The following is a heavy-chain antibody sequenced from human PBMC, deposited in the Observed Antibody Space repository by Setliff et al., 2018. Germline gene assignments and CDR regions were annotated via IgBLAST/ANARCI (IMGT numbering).Heavy chain of an antibody. Sequence: ASVKVSCKASGYTFTNYDINWVRQATGQGLEWMGWINPNSGNTGYARNFQGRVTMTRNTSISTAYMELSSLRFEDTAVYYCARGPRHNFWSGYYLVAVNYWGQGTLVTVSS. J-gene: IGHJ4*02. CDR2: INPNSGNT. D-gene: IGHD3-3*01. CDR1: GYTFTNYD. V-gene: IGHV1-8*02. CDR3: ARGPRHNFWSGYYLVAVNY.